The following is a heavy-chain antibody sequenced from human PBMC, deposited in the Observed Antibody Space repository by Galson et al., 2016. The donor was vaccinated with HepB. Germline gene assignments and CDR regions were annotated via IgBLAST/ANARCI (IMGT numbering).Heavy chain of an antibody. CDR1: GFTFSNYW. CDR2: INSDESII. J-gene: IGHJ4*02. CDR3: ARVDTAMVIPGQFDY. V-gene: IGHV3-74*01. D-gene: IGHD5-18*01. Sequence: SLRLSCAASGFTFSNYWMYWVRQAPGKGLVWVSRINSDESIIDYADDVKGRFSISRDNAKNTLYLQMNSLRVEDTAVYYCARVDTAMVIPGQFDYWGQGTLVTVSS.